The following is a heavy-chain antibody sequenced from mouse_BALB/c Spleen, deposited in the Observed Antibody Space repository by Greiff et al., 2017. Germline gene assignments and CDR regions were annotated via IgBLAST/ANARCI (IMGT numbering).Heavy chain of an antibody. CDR3: ARRRLRPHWYFDV. CDR1: GYSITSDYA. D-gene: IGHD2-4*01. CDR2: ISYSGST. Sequence: EVQLQESGPGLVKPSQSLSLTCTVTGYSITSDYAWNWIRQFPGNKLEWMGYISYSGSTSYNPSLKSRISITRDTSKNQFFLQLNSVTTEDTATYYCARRRLRPHWYFDVWGAGTTVTVSS. V-gene: IGHV3-2*02. J-gene: IGHJ1*01.